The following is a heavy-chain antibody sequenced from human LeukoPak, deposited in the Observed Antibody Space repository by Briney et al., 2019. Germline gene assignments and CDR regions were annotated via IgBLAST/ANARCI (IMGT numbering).Heavy chain of an antibody. J-gene: IGHJ5*02. Sequence: VASVKVSCKASGYSFSNFHINWVRQASGQGLEWIGWMSPKTGDRGYALKFQGGVTMTSDTFEDTVYMELHSLTSDDTAVYYCARTPPKGDIDTWGQGTMVTVSS. CDR3: ARTPPKGDIDT. CDR2: MSPKTGDR. V-gene: IGHV1-8*01. D-gene: IGHD2-21*02. CDR1: GYSFSNFH.